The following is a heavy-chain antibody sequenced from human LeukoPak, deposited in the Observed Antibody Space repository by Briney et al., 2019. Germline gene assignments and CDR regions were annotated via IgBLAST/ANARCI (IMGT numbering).Heavy chain of an antibody. CDR3: VRTSGSYSGGAFDI. CDR1: GFTFSDHY. CDR2: IRNKANRYTT. J-gene: IGHJ3*02. V-gene: IGHV3-72*01. Sequence: PGGSLRLSCAASGFTFSDHYMDWVRQAPGKGLDWVGRIRNKANRYTTEYAASVKGRFTFSRDDSKNSLYLQMNSLKTEDTAMYYCVRTSGSYSGGAFDIWGRGTMVTVSS. D-gene: IGHD1-26*01.